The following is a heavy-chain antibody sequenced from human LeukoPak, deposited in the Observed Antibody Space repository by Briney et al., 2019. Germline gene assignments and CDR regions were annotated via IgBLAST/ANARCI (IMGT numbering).Heavy chain of an antibody. CDR3: ARGSGWYFY. J-gene: IGHJ4*02. D-gene: IGHD6-19*01. Sequence: PSETLSLTCTVSGGSISSYYWSWIQQPPGKGLEWIGYIYYSGSTNYSPSLKSRITISVDTSKNQFSLKLSSVTAADTAVYYCARGSGWYFYWGQGTLVTVSS. V-gene: IGHV4-59*01. CDR2: IYYSGST. CDR1: GGSISSYY.